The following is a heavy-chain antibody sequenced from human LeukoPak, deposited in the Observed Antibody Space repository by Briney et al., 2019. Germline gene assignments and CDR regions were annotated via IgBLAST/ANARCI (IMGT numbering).Heavy chain of an antibody. V-gene: IGHV3-23*01. CDR2: ISGSGGST. J-gene: IGHJ4*02. CDR3: AKPIRIVVVPAARAPWDY. Sequence: PGGSLRLSCAASGFTFSSYAMSWVRQAPGKGLEWVSAISGSGGSTYYADSVKGRFTISRDNSKNTLYLQMNSLRAEDTAVYYCAKPIRIVVVPAARAPWDYWGQGTLVTVSS. D-gene: IGHD2-2*01. CDR1: GFTFSSYA.